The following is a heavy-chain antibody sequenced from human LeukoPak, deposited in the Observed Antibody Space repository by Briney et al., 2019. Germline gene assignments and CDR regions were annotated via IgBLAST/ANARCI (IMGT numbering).Heavy chain of an antibody. D-gene: IGHD1-1*01. CDR2: INPNSGGT. CDR1: GGTFSSYA. Sequence: ASVKVSCKASGGTFSSYAISWVRQAPGQGLEWMGWINPNSGGTNFAQKFQGRVTMTRDTSVSTAYMELSRLRSDDTAVFYCARETTGTYNWFDTWGQGILVTVSS. CDR3: ARETTGTYNWFDT. J-gene: IGHJ5*02. V-gene: IGHV1-2*02.